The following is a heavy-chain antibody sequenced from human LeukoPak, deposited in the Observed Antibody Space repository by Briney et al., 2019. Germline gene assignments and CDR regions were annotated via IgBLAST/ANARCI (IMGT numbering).Heavy chain of an antibody. J-gene: IGHJ3*01. D-gene: IGHD3-22*01. V-gene: IGHV3-48*01. CDR1: GFTFSSYS. CDR2: ISSSSTTI. CDR3: ARDHHRRLYDSQARDTFDF. Sequence: GSLRLSCAASGFTFSSYSMNRVRQAPGKGLEWVSYISSSSTTIYYADSVKGRFTISRDNAKNSLYLQMNSLRAEDTAVYYCARDHHRRLYDSQARDTFDFWGQGTMVTVSS.